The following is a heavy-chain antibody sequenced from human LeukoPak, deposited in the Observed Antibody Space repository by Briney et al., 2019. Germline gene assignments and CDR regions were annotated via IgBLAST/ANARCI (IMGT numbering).Heavy chain of an antibody. CDR1: GFKFDNYW. CDR2: IKGSGVGT. J-gene: IGHJ3*01. Sequence: GGSLRLSCTASGFKFDNYWMGWVRQAPGKGLEWVSAIKGSGVGTEYANSVRGRFTISRDNSKNTLYLQMNNLRAEDTAVYYCARDPNGDYVGAFDFWGQGTMVTVS. V-gene: IGHV3-23*01. D-gene: IGHD4-17*01. CDR3: ARDPNGDYVGAFDF.